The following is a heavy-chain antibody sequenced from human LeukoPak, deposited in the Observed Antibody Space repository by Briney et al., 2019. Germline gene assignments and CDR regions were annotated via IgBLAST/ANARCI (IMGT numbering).Heavy chain of an antibody. CDR2: IYYSGST. CDR3: ARAGTRLSDAFDI. CDR1: GGSISSYY. V-gene: IGHV4-59*01. J-gene: IGHJ3*02. D-gene: IGHD6-19*01. Sequence: SETLSLTCNVSGGSISSYYWSWIRQPPGKGLEWIGYIYYSGSTNYNPSLKSRVTISVDTSKNQFSLKLSSVTAADTAVYYCARAGTRLSDAFDIWGQGTMVTVSS.